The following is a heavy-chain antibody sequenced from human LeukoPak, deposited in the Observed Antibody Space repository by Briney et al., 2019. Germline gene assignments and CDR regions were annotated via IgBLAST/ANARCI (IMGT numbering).Heavy chain of an antibody. J-gene: IGHJ3*02. CDR3: AREGVQTTVDAFDI. CDR1: GFTPKKYP. CDR2: ISHDGSDK. D-gene: IGHD4-17*01. V-gene: IGHV3-30*04. Sequence: GGSLRLSRAASGFTPKKYPMHWVRQTPGKGVEWLSVISHDGSDKNNADSVKGRFIISRDNSKNTVFLQLNSLRPEDTAMYYCAREGVQTTVDAFDIWGLGTMVIVSS.